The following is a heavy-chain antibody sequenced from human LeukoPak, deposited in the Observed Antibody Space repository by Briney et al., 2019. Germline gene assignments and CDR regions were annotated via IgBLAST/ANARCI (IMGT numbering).Heavy chain of an antibody. J-gene: IGHJ3*02. V-gene: IGHV4-4*07. CDR3: ARGNYVYCGGDCSRGAFDI. CDR1: GGSISSYY. Sequence: SETLSLTCTVSGGSISSYYWSWIRQPAGKGLEWIGRIHTSGSTNYNPSLKSRVTMSVDTSKNQFSLKLSSVTAADTAVYYCARGNYVYCGGDCSRGAFDIWGQGTMVTVSX. CDR2: IHTSGST. D-gene: IGHD2-21*02.